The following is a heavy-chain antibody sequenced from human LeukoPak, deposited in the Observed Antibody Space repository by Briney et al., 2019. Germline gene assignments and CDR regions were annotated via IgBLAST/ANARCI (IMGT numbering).Heavy chain of an antibody. CDR1: GFTFSRHG. V-gene: IGHV3-30*02. CDR3: ARALWFGETFPAY. J-gene: IGHJ4*02. D-gene: IGHD3-10*01. Sequence: GGSLRLSCAASGFTFSRHGMHWVRQSPGKGLEWVSFIRYEGSNKDYADSVKGRFTISRDNSKNTVYLQMNSLRAEDTAVYYCARALWFGETFPAYWGQGTLVTVSS. CDR2: IRYEGSNK.